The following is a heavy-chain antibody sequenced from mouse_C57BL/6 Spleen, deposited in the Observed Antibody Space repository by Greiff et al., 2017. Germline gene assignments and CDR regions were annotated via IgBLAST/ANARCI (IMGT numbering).Heavy chain of an antibody. D-gene: IGHD3-3*01. V-gene: IGHV1-7*01. J-gene: IGHJ4*01. CDR1: GYTFTSYW. CDR3: AREGGCGYGALDY. CDR2: INPSSGYT. Sequence: QVQLQQPGAELAKPGASVKLSCKASGYTFTSYWMHWVKQRPGQGLEWIGYINPSSGYTNYNQKFKDKATLTGDKSSSTAYMQLSSLTYEDAAVYYCAREGGCGYGALDYWGQGTSVTVSS.